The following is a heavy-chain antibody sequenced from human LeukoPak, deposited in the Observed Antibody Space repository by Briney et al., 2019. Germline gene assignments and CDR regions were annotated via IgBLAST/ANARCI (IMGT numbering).Heavy chain of an antibody. CDR1: GGSFSAHC. D-gene: IGHD3-22*01. CDR2: INPSGNT. V-gene: IGHV4-34*01. Sequence: SETLSLTCAVYGGSFSAHCWTCMRQPPGKGLESIGEINPSGNTNYNPSLKSRVTVSVDTSKKQFSLKLSSVTAADTAVYYCARGRYYYDSNGYYPLYFFDYWGQGTLVTVSS. CDR3: ARGRYYYDSNGYYPLYFFDY. J-gene: IGHJ4*02.